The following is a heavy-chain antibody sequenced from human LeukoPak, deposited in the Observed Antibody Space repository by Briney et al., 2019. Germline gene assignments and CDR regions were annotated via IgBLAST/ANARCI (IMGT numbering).Heavy chain of an antibody. CDR2: ISYDGSNK. D-gene: IGHD2-15*01. J-gene: IGHJ3*02. Sequence: GGSLRLSCVASGFTFSSYAMHWVRQAPGKGLEWVAVISYDGSNKYYADSVKGRFTISRDNSKNTLYLQMNSLRAEDTAVYYCAREGACSGGSCYYAFDIWGQGTMVTVSS. V-gene: IGHV3-30*04. CDR1: GFTFSSYA. CDR3: AREGACSGGSCYYAFDI.